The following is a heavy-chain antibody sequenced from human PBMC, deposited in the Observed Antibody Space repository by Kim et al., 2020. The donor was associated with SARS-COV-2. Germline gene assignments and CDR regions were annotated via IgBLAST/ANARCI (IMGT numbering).Heavy chain of an antibody. D-gene: IGHD4-4*01. CDR2: KT. Sequence: KTKYSRKFQGRVTSTRDTSANTAYMDLRSLTFEDTAIYYCARDMNPTVYDYWGQGTLVTVSS. CDR3: ARDMNPTVYDY. J-gene: IGHJ4*02. V-gene: IGHV1-3*01.